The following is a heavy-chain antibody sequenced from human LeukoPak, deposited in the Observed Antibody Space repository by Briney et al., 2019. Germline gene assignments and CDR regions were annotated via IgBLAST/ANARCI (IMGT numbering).Heavy chain of an antibody. CDR3: ARVGPPSYAMDV. Sequence: GGSLRLSCAASGFTFRTYSMNWGRQAPGKGLEWVSSISTTSSYFYYADSVRGRFTISRDNAKNALFLQMISLRAEDTAVYYCARVGPPSYAMDVWGQGTTVTVSS. D-gene: IGHD3-16*01. V-gene: IGHV3-21*01. CDR2: ISTTSSYF. J-gene: IGHJ6*02. CDR1: GFTFRTYS.